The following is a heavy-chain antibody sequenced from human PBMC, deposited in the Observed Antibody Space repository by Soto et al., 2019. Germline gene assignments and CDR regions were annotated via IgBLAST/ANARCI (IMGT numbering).Heavy chain of an antibody. CDR2: ISGSGGRT. V-gene: IGHV3-23*01. Sequence: PGGSLRLSCVASAFTFSSYAMSWVRQAPGKGLEWVSGISGSGGRTYYADSVRGRFTISRDNSKNTLYLQMKSLRAEDTAVYYCAKEGGSYYENNWFDSWGQGTLVTVSS. CDR1: AFTFSSYA. CDR3: AKEGGSYYENNWFDS. J-gene: IGHJ5*01. D-gene: IGHD1-26*01.